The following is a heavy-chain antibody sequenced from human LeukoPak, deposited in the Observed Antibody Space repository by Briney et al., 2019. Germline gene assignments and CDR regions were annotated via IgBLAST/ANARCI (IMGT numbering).Heavy chain of an antibody. J-gene: IGHJ4*02. CDR1: GFTFSSYE. Sequence: GGSLRLSCAASGFTFSSYEMNWVRQAPGKGLEWVLYISSSGSTLYYADSVKGRFTISRGNAKNSLYLQMNSLRDEDTAVCYCAREVKVSGYCSSPSCCAGYWGQGTLVTVSS. V-gene: IGHV3-48*03. CDR2: ISSSGSTL. D-gene: IGHD2-2*01. CDR3: AREVKVSGYCSSPSCCAGY.